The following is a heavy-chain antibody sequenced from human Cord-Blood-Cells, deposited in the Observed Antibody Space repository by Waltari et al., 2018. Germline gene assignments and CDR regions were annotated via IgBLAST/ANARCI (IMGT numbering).Heavy chain of an antibody. D-gene: IGHD7-27*01. V-gene: IGHV3-53*01. J-gene: IGHJ2*01. CDR2: IYSGGST. CDR1: GFTVSSTY. CDR3: ARDHTYLGLEWYFDL. Sequence: EVQLVESGGGLIQPGGSLRLSCAASGFTVSSTYMSWVRQAPGKGLAWASVIYSGGSTYYADSVKGRFTISRDNSKNTLYLQMNSLRAEDTAVYYCARDHTYLGLEWYFDLWGRGTLVTVSS.